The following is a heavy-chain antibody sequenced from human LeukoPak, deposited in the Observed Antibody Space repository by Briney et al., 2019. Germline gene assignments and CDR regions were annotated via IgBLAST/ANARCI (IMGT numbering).Heavy chain of an antibody. CDR2: IYHSGST. CDR1: GDSISSYY. D-gene: IGHD6-13*01. CDR3: ARSIAAEGWFDP. J-gene: IGHJ5*02. V-gene: IGHV4-38-2*02. Sequence: SETLSLTCTVSGDSISSYYWGWIRQPPGKGLEWIGSIYHSGSTYYNPSLKSRVTISVDTSKNQFSLKLSSVTAADTAVYYCARSIAAEGWFDPWGQGTLVTVSS.